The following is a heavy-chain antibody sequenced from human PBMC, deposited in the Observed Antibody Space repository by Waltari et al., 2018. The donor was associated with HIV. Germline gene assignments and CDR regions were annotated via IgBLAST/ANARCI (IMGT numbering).Heavy chain of an antibody. CDR1: GGSISSSSYY. J-gene: IGHJ5*02. CDR3: ARHKQGYYGSGVNWFDP. D-gene: IGHD3-10*01. CDR2: IYYSGST. Sequence: QLQLQESGPGLVKPSETLSLTCTVSGGSISSSSYYWGWIRQPPGKGLEWIGRIYYSGSTYYNPSLKSRVTISVDTSKNQFSLKLSSVTAADTAVYYCARHKQGYYGSGVNWFDPWGQGTLVTVSS. V-gene: IGHV4-39*01.